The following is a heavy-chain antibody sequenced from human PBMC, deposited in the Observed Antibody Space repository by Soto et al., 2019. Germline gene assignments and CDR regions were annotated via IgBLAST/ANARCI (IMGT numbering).Heavy chain of an antibody. V-gene: IGHV3-15*01. J-gene: IGHJ6*02. CDR2: IKSKTDGGTT. Sequence: GGSLRLSCAASGFTFSNAWMRWVRQAPGKGLEWVGRIKSKTDGGTTDYAAPVKGRFTISRDDSKNTLYLQMNSLKTEDTAVYYCTTERVVVAATYYYYYYGMDAWGQGTTVTVSS. CDR3: TTERVVVAATYYYYYYGMDA. CDR1: GFTFSNAW. D-gene: IGHD2-15*01.